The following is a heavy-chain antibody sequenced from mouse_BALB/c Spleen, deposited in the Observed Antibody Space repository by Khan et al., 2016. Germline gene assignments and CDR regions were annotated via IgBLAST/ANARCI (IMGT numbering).Heavy chain of an antibody. D-gene: IGHD2-12*01. J-gene: IGHJ3*01. CDR1: GFSLTGYG. V-gene: IGHV2-6-7*01. Sequence: QVQLKESGPGLVAPSQSLSITCTVSGFSLTGYGVNWVRQPPGKGLEWLGKIWGDGRTDYNSGLKSRVSISKDNSKSQVFLKMNSLPTDDTANYXCSSDYDGFAYWGQGTLVIVSA. CDR2: IWGDGRT. CDR3: SSDYDGFAY.